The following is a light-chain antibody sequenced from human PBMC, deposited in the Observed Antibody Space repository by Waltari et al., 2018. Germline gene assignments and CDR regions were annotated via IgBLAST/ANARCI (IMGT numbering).Light chain of an antibody. CDR2: NDD. J-gene: IGLJ1*01. Sequence: QSVLTQPPSASGTPGQRVTISGGGSRSNVETDNVYWYQQLPGTTPKLLIYNDDQRPSGVPDRFSGSKSGTSASLAISGLRSEDDADYYCAAWDASLGGYLFGTGTKVTVL. V-gene: IGLV1-47*02. CDR3: AAWDASLGGYL. CDR1: RSNVETDN.